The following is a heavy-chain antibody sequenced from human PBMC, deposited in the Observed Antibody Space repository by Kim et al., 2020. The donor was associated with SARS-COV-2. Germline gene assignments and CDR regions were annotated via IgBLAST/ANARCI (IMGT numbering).Heavy chain of an antibody. D-gene: IGHD3-22*01. CDR3: VSDSYYIDSSYFYHFAY. Sequence: GGSLRLSCAASGFTFSSHALSWVRQTPGKGLELVSGVSGNGGNTYYADSVKGRFTISRDNSKNTVYLQMNSLRAEDAAVYYCVSDSYYIDSSYFYHFAYWGQGTRVPVSS. J-gene: IGHJ4*02. CDR1: GFTFSSHA. CDR2: VSGNGGNT. V-gene: IGHV3-23*01.